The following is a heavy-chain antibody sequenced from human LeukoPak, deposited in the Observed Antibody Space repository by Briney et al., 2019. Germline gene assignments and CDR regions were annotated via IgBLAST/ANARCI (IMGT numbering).Heavy chain of an antibody. J-gene: IGHJ6*03. CDR1: GGSFSGYY. CDR2: INHSGST. V-gene: IGHV4-34*01. CDR3: ASWYYDFWSGHYRGPGGLNYYYYMDV. Sequence: SETLTLTCAVYGGSFSGYYWSWIRQPPGKGLEWIGEINHSGSTNYNPSLKSRVTISVDTSKNQFSLKLSSGTAADTAVYYCASWYYDFWSGHYRGPGGLNYYYYMDVWGKGTTVTVSS. D-gene: IGHD3-3*01.